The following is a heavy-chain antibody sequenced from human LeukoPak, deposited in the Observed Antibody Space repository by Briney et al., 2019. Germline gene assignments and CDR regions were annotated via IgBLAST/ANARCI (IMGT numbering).Heavy chain of an antibody. Sequence: PSETLSLTCAVSGGSISSGGYSWSWIRQPPGKGLEWIGYIYYSGSTYYNPSLKSRVTISVDTSKNQFSLKLSSVTAADTAVYYCARDPPGFDYYDDTNYDINDYWGQGIMVTVSS. CDR3: ARDPPGFDYYDDTNYDINDY. CDR2: IYYSGST. J-gene: IGHJ4*02. V-gene: IGHV4-30-4*07. D-gene: IGHD3-22*01. CDR1: GGSISSGGYS.